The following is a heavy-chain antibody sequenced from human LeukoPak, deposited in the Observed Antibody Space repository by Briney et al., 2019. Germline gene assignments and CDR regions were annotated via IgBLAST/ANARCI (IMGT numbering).Heavy chain of an antibody. CDR3: ARSHSSRWLYYFEY. Sequence: GGSLRLSCAASGFTVSSNYMSWVRQAPGKGLEWVSVIYSGGSTQYADSVKGRFTISRDNSKKTLYLQMDSLRAEDTAVYYCARSHSSRWLYYFEYWGQGTLVTVSS. CDR2: IYSGGST. CDR1: GFTVSSNY. D-gene: IGHD6-13*01. V-gene: IGHV3-66*01. J-gene: IGHJ4*02.